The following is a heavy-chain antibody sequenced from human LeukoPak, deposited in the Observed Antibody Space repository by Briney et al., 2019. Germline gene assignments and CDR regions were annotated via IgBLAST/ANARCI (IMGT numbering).Heavy chain of an antibody. CDR3: AKGGDSSSWLFDF. CDR2: LSGAGRST. D-gene: IGHD6-13*01. CDR1: GFTVSSNY. Sequence: GGSLRLSCAASGFTVSSNYMSWVRQAPGKGLEWVSALSGAGRSTYYADSVRGRFTISRDNSKNTLFLQVNSLRAEDTAVYYCAKGGDSSSWLFDFWGQGTLVTVSS. V-gene: IGHV3-23*01. J-gene: IGHJ4*02.